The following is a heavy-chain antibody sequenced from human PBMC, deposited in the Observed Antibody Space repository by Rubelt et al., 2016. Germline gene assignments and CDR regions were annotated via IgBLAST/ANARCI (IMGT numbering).Heavy chain of an antibody. CDR1: GGSISSSSYY. J-gene: IGHJ5*02. Sequence: QLQLQESGPGLVKPSETLSLTCTVSGGSISSSSYYWGWIRQPPGQGLEWIGSIYYSGSTYYNPFLKIRVTISVDTSKNQFSLKLGSVTAADTAVYYRARHEDGVTHWFDPWGQGTLVTVSS. CDR3: ARHEDGVTHWFDP. V-gene: IGHV4-39*01. CDR2: IYYSGST.